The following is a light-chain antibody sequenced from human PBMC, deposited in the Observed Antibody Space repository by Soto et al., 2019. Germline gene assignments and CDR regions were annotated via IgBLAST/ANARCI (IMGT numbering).Light chain of an antibody. Sequence: IELTHSPGTLSLSPGERATLSCRASQSVSSSYLAWYQQKPGQAPRLLIYGASSRATGIPDRFSGSGSGTDFTLTISRLEPEDFAVYYCQQYGSSPRTFGQGTKV. CDR1: QSVSSSY. J-gene: IGKJ1*01. CDR3: QQYGSSPRT. V-gene: IGKV3-20*01. CDR2: GAS.